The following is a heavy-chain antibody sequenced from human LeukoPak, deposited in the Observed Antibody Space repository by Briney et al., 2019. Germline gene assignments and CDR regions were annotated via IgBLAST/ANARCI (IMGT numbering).Heavy chain of an antibody. Sequence: GGSLRLSCAASGFTFSSYWMSWVRKAPGKGLEWVANIKQDGSEKFYVDSVKGRFTISRDNAKNSLYLQMNSLRAEDTAVYYCARAHMVRGVHFDYWGQGTLVTVSS. CDR1: GFTFSSYW. CDR2: IKQDGSEK. V-gene: IGHV3-7*01. CDR3: ARAHMVRGVHFDY. D-gene: IGHD3-10*01. J-gene: IGHJ4*02.